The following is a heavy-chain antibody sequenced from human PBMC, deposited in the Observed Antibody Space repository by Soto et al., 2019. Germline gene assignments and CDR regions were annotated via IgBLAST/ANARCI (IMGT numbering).Heavy chain of an antibody. CDR2: IDPSDSYT. CDR1: RYSFTSYW. Sequence: PGESLKISCKGSRYSFTSYWISWVRQMPGKGLEWMGRIDPSDSYTNYSPSFQGHVTISADKSISTAYLQWSSLKASDTAMYYCARHPFGAFGGVIDYYFDYWGQGTLVTVSS. D-gene: IGHD3-16*02. CDR3: ARHPFGAFGGVIDYYFDY. J-gene: IGHJ4*02. V-gene: IGHV5-10-1*01.